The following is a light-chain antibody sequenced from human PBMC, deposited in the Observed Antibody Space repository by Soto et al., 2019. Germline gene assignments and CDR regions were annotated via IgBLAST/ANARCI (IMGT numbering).Light chain of an antibody. Sequence: QSVLTQPPSVSGAPGQRVTISFTGSSSNIGAGYDVHWYQQLPGTAPKLLISGNSNRPSGVPDRFSGSKSGTTASLAITGLQAEDAADYDCQSYARSLSGSKVVFGEGTKLTVL. CDR3: QSYARSLSGSKVV. V-gene: IGLV1-40*01. CDR2: GNS. CDR1: SSNIGAGYD. J-gene: IGLJ2*01.